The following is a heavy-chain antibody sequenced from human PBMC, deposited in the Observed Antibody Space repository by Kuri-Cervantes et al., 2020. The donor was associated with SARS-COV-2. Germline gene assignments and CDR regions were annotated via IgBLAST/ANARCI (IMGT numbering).Heavy chain of an antibody. D-gene: IGHD3-22*01. CDR3: TTDGNYYDSSGYYYFDY. CDR1: GFTVSSNY. Sequence: GESLKISCAASGFTVSSNYMSWVRQAPGKGLEWVSVIYSGGSTYYADSVKGRFTISRDNSKNTLYLQMNSLRAEDTAVYYCTTDGNYYDSSGYYYFDYWGQGPVVTVSS. J-gene: IGHJ4*02. V-gene: IGHV3-53*01. CDR2: IYSGGST.